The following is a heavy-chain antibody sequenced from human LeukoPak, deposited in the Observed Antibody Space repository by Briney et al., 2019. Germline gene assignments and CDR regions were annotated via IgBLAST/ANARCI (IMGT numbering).Heavy chain of an antibody. CDR3: ARYCSSTSCYPNYYYYGMDV. CDR2: IYYIGST. CDR1: GGSISSYY. V-gene: IGHV4-59*01. Sequence: TSETLSLTCTVSGGSISSYYWSWIRQPPGKGLEWIGYIYYIGSTNYNPSLKSRVTISVDTSKNQFSLKLSSVTAADTAVYYCARYCSSTSCYPNYYYYGMDVWGQGTTVTVSS. J-gene: IGHJ6*02. D-gene: IGHD2-2*01.